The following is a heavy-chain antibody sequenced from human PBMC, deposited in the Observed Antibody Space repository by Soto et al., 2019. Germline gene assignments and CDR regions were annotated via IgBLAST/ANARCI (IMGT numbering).Heavy chain of an antibody. CDR2: VYNGGGT. Sequence: SETLSLTCTVSGAPISSYYWSWIRQSPGKGLEWIGYVYNGGGTNYSPSLKSRVIISLDMSKNQFSLKLRSVTAADTAVYYCARLGVEATTGDYWGQGTLVTVSS. V-gene: IGHV4-59*08. D-gene: IGHD1-26*01. CDR1: GAPISSYY. CDR3: ARLGVEATTGDY. J-gene: IGHJ4*02.